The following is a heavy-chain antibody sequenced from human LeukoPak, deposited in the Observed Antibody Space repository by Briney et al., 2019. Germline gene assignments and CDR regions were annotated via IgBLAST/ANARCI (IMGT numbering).Heavy chain of an antibody. D-gene: IGHD3-22*01. CDR1: GFTFSGSL. V-gene: IGHV3-73*01. J-gene: IGHJ6*03. CDR3: TSRGNYDSSYYMDV. CDR2: IRSKANSYAT. Sequence: GGSLRLSCAASGFTFSGSLIHWVRQASGKGLEWVGQIRSKANSYATSHAASVKGRFTISRDDSKNTAYLQMNSLKTEDTAIYYCTSRGNYDSSYYMDVWGKGTTVTVSS.